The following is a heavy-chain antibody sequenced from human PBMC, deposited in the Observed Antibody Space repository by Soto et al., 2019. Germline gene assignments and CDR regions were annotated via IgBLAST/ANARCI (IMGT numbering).Heavy chain of an antibody. D-gene: IGHD1-1*01. V-gene: IGHV1-18*01. J-gene: IGHJ4*02. CDR2: ISAHNGNT. Sequence: QVHLVQSGAEVKKPGASVKVSCQGSGYAFTTYGITWVRQAPGQGLEWMGWISAHNGNTNYAQKLQGRVTVTRDTSTSTAYMELRSLRYDDTAVYYCARDKVVGATGNWGQGTLVTVSS. CDR3: ARDKVVGATGN. CDR1: GYAFTTYG.